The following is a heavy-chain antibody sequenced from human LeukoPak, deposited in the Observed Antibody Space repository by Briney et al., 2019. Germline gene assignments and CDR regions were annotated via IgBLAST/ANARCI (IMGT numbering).Heavy chain of an antibody. CDR3: AAYYYDSSGDYVREYYFDY. CDR2: INHSGST. CDR1: GGSISSYY. D-gene: IGHD3-22*01. Sequence: SETLSLTCTVSGGSISSYYWSWIRQPPGKGLEWIGEINHSGSTNYNPSLKSRVTISVDTSKNQFSLKLSSVTAADTAVYYCAAYYYDSSGDYVREYYFDYWGQGTLVTVSS. V-gene: IGHV4-34*01. J-gene: IGHJ4*02.